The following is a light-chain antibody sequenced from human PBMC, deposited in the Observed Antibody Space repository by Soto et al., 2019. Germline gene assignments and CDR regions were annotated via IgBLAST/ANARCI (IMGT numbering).Light chain of an antibody. CDR1: QGISNY. Sequence: DIEMTQSPSSLSASVGDRVTITCRASQGISNYLAWYQQKPGKVPKLLIYAASTLQSGVPSRFSGSGSGTDFTLAIRSLHPEYVATYYCQKYNSAPRTFDQVTKVVIK. V-gene: IGKV1-27*01. J-gene: IGKJ1*01. CDR2: AAS. CDR3: QKYNSAPRT.